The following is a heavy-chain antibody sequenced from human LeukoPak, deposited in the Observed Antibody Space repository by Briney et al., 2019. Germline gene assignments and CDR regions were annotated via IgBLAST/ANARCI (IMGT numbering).Heavy chain of an antibody. J-gene: IGHJ4*02. V-gene: IGHV1-18*01. CDR3: ARDHPGYCSSTSCYRFDY. CDR1: GYTFTSYG. CDR2: ISAYNGNT. Sequence: ASVKVSCKASGYTFTSYGISWVRQAPGQGPEWMGWISAYNGNTNYAQKLQGRVTMTTDTSTSTAYMELRSLRSDDTAVYYCARDHPGYCSSTSCYRFDYWGQGTLVTVSS. D-gene: IGHD2-2*03.